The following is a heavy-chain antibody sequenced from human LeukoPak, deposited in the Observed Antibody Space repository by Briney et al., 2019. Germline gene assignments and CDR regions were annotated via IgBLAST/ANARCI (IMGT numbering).Heavy chain of an antibody. D-gene: IGHD6-13*01. CDR1: GFTFSSYG. J-gene: IGHJ1*01. Sequence: PGGSLRLSCAASGFTFSSYGMHWVRQAPGKGLEWVSAISGSGGSTYYADSVKGRFTISRDNPKNTLYLQMNSLRAEDTAVYYCAKEIAAAGRGYFQHWGQGTLVTVSS. CDR2: ISGSGGST. CDR3: AKEIAAAGRGYFQH. V-gene: IGHV3-23*01.